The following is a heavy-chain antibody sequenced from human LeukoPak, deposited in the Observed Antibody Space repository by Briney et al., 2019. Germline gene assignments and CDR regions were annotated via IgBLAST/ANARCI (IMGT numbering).Heavy chain of an antibody. CDR1: GGSISSYY. D-gene: IGHD5-18*01. J-gene: IGHJ4*02. CDR2: IYYSGST. V-gene: IGHV4-59*01. Sequence: SETLSLTCTVSGGSISSYYWSWIRQPPGKGLEWIGYIYYSGSTNYNPSLKSRVTISVDTSKNQFSLKLSSVTAADTAVYYCANLRGYSYGRFDYWGQGTLVTVSS. CDR3: ANLRGYSYGRFDY.